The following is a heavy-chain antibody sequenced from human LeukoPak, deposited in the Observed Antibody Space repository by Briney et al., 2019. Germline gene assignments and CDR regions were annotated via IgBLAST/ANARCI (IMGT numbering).Heavy chain of an antibody. CDR2: INPNSGGT. J-gene: IGHJ4*02. CDR3: ARDKGRGYHIDY. CDR1: GYTFTGYY. V-gene: IGHV1-2*02. D-gene: IGHD3-22*01. Sequence: ASVKVSCKASGYTFTGYYMHWVRQAPGQGLEWMGWINPNSGGTNYAQKFQGRVTMTRDTSISTAYMELSRLRSDDTAVYHCARDKGRGYHIDYWGQGTLVTVSS.